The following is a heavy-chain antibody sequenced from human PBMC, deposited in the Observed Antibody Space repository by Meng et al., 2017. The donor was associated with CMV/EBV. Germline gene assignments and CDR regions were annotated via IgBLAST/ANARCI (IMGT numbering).Heavy chain of an antibody. CDR2: IYTSGST. CDR3: ARGLITMVRGVPFDY. CDR1: GGSISSGSYY. J-gene: IGHJ4*02. D-gene: IGHD3-10*01. V-gene: IGHV4-61*02. Sequence: QVQLQESGPGLLKPSQTLSLTCTVSGGSISSGSYYWSWIRQPAGKGLEWIGRIYTSGSTNYNPSLKSRVTISVDTSKNQFSLKLSSVTAADTAVYYCARGLITMVRGVPFDYWGQGTLVTVSS.